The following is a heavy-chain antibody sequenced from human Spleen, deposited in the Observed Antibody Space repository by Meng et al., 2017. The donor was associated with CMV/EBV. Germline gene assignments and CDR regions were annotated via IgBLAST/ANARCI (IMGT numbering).Heavy chain of an antibody. Sequence: SETLSLTCAVYGGSFTGYYWSWIRQPPGKGLEWIGEINHSGNTNYNPSLKSRLTILVDTSKNQFSLKLSSVTAADSALYYCARDVSSPALNWFDPWGQGTLVTVSS. CDR3: ARDVSSPALNWFDP. J-gene: IGHJ5*02. D-gene: IGHD2-2*01. CDR2: INHSGNT. CDR1: GGSFTGYY. V-gene: IGHV4-34*01.